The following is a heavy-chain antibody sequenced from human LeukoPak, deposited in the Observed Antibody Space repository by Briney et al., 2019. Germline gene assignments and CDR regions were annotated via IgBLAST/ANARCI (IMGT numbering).Heavy chain of an antibody. V-gene: IGHV3-48*04. CDR2: ISSGSRTI. CDR3: AREPDIVVVPAANWFDP. Sequence: GGSLRLSCAASGFTFSNYSMNWVRQAPGKGLEWVSYISSGSRTIYYADSVKGRFTISRDNAKNSLCLQMNSLRAEDTAVYYCAREPDIVVVPAANWFDPWGQGTLVTVSS. D-gene: IGHD2-2*01. J-gene: IGHJ5*02. CDR1: GFTFSNYS.